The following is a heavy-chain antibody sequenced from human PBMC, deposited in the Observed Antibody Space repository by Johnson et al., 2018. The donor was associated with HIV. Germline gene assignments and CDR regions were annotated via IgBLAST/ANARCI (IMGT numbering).Heavy chain of an antibody. J-gene: IGHJ3*02. CDR2: LKSKSDGETI. D-gene: IGHD3-16*02. CDR3: TTGGYSYGDAFDI. CDR1: GFTFSNAW. V-gene: IGHV3-15*01. Sequence: MQLVESGGGLVQPGGSLELSCAASGFTFSNAWMNWVRQAPGKGLEWVGRLKSKSDGETIDYAAPVKGRFTFSRDDSKNTLYLQMHSLKTEDTAVYYCTTGGYSYGDAFDIWGQGTMVTVS.